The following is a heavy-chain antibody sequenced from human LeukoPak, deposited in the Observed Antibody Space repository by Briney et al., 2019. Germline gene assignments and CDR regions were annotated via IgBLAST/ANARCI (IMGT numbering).Heavy chain of an antibody. CDR2: IIPIFGTA. D-gene: IGHD5-18*01. V-gene: IGHV1-69*06. J-gene: IGHJ6*03. Sequence: ASVKVSCKASGYTFSGHYIHWVRQAPGQGLEWMGGIIPIFGTANYAQKFQGRVTITADKSTSTAYMELSSLRSEDTAVYYCASNTAMGPEAYYYYYYMDVWGKGTTVTVSS. CDR1: GYTFSGHY. CDR3: ASNTAMGPEAYYYYYYMDV.